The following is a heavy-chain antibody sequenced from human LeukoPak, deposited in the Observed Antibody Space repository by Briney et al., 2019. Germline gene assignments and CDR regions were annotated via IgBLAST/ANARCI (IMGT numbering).Heavy chain of an antibody. CDR2: FDPEDGET. V-gene: IGHV1-24*01. D-gene: IGHD3-3*01. J-gene: IGHJ4*02. Sequence: ASAKVSCKVSGYTLTELSMHWVRQAPGKGLEWMGGFDPEDGETIYAQKFQGRVTMTEDTSTDTAYMELSSLRSEDTAVYYCATDSEWLLSFDYWGQGTLVTVSS. CDR3: ATDSEWLLSFDY. CDR1: GYTLTELS.